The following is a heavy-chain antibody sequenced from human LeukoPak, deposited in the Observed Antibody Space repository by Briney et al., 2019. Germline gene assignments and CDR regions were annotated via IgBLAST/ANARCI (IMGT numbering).Heavy chain of an antibody. D-gene: IGHD4-11*01. Sequence: PGGSLRLSCAASEVTFRNYAVHWVRQAPGKGLQWVAVISYDGSTIHYADSMKGRFIISRDTSKNTLYLQMNSLRAEDTAVYYCARSGGLQKFDYWGQGTLVTVSS. CDR2: ISYDGSTI. CDR3: ARSGGLQKFDY. V-gene: IGHV3-30-3*01. J-gene: IGHJ4*02. CDR1: EVTFRNYA.